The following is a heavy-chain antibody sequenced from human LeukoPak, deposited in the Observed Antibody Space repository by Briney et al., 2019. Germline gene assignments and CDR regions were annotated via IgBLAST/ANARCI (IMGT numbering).Heavy chain of an antibody. D-gene: IGHD1-14*01. V-gene: IGHV3-21*01. CDR1: GFTFSSYG. CDR3: ARDPRVEIVTTPDY. CDR2: ISSSSSYI. Sequence: PGGSLRLSCAASGFTFSSYGMNWVRQAPGKGLEWVSSISSSSSYIYYADSVKGRFTISRDNAKNSLYLQMNSLRAEDTAVYYCARDPRVEIVTTPDYWGQGTLVTVSS. J-gene: IGHJ4*02.